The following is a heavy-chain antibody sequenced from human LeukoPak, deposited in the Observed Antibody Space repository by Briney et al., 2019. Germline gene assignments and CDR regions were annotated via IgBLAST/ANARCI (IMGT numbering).Heavy chain of an antibody. Sequence: SETLSLTCTVSGGSISSSSYYWGWIRQPPGKGLEWIGSIYYSGSTYYNPSLKSRVTISVDTSKNQFSLKLSSVTAADTAVYYCASIPLAVAGPEFDYWGQGTLVTVSS. CDR2: IYYSGST. D-gene: IGHD6-19*01. V-gene: IGHV4-39*01. CDR1: GGSISSSSYY. J-gene: IGHJ4*02. CDR3: ASIPLAVAGPEFDY.